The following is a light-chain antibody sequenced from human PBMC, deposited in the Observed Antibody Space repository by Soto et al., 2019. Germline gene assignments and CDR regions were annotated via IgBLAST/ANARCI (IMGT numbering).Light chain of an antibody. CDR1: SSDIGNYNY. CDR2: EVT. CDR3: SSYEGSNTLV. V-gene: IGLV2-8*01. J-gene: IGLJ3*02. Sequence: QSALTQPPSASGSPGQSVTISCTGTSSDIGNYNYVSWYQQYPDKAPKLMIYEVTKRPSGVPDRFSGSKSGNTASLTVSGLQAEDEADYYCSSYEGSNTLVFGGGTKVTVL.